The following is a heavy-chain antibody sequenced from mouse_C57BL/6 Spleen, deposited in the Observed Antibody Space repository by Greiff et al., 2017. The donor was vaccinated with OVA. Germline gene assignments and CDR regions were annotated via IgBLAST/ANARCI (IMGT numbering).Heavy chain of an antibody. V-gene: IGHV2-2*01. CDR2: IWSGGST. J-gene: IGHJ2*01. Sequence: QVQLKESGPGLVQPSQSLSITCTVSGFSLTSYGVHWVRQSPGKGLEWLGVIWSGGSTDYNAAFISRLSISKDNSKSQVFFKMISLQADDTAIYYCARSGGYYSNFFDYWGQGTTLTVSS. CDR1: GFSLTSYG. D-gene: IGHD2-5*01. CDR3: ARSGGYYSNFFDY.